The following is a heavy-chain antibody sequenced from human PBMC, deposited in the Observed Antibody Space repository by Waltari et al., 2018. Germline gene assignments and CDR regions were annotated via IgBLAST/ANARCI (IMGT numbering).Heavy chain of an antibody. D-gene: IGHD6-13*01. J-gene: IGHJ4*02. CDR1: GGSISSSSYS. Sequence: QLQLQESGPGLVKPSETLSLTCTVPGGSISSSSYSSGWIRHPPGKGLEWIGSIYYSGSTYYNPSLKSRVTISVDTSKNQFSLKLSSVTAADTAVYYCARQYSSWLGYWGQGTLVTVSS. V-gene: IGHV4-39*01. CDR2: IYYSGST. CDR3: ARQYSSWLGY.